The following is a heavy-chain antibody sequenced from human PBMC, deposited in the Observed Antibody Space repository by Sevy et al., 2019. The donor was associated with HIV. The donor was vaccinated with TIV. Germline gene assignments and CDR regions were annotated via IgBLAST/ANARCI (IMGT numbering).Heavy chain of an antibody. V-gene: IGHV3-15*01. Sequence: GESLKISCVASGFTFSNVWMSWVRQAPGKGLEWVGHFKSKTDGGTTDYAAPVRGRFTISRDDSKNTLYLQMNSLKTEDTAVYYWTTGGSLFQHWGQGTLVTVSS. J-gene: IGHJ1*01. CDR3: TTGGSLFQH. CDR1: GFTFSNVW. CDR2: FKSKTDGGTT. D-gene: IGHD3-16*01.